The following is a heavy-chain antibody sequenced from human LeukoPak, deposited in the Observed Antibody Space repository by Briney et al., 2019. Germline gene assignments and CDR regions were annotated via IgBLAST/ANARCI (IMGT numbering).Heavy chain of an antibody. CDR1: GFTFSSNW. CDR2: IKDDGGEK. J-gene: IGHJ6*03. Sequence: PGGSLRLSCAASGFTFSSNWMSWVRQAPGRGLERVSNIKDDGGEKNYVDSVKGRFIISRDNVKNSLYLQMNSLRDEDTAVYYCARDFGYCRGGSCYTRMDVWGKGTTVTVSS. D-gene: IGHD2-15*01. V-gene: IGHV3-7*01. CDR3: ARDFGYCRGGSCYTRMDV.